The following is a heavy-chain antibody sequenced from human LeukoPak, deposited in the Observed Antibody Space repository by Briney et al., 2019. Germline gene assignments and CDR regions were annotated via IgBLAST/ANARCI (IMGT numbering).Heavy chain of an antibody. Sequence: PSETLSLTCAVYGGSFSGYYWSWIRQPPGKGLEWIGEINHSGSTNYSPSLKSRVTISVDTSKNQFSLKLSSVTAADTAVYYCARRRYSSSWPKSIDYWGQGTLVTVSS. CDR3: ARRRYSSSWPKSIDY. D-gene: IGHD6-13*01. J-gene: IGHJ4*02. CDR1: GGSFSGYY. V-gene: IGHV4-34*01. CDR2: INHSGST.